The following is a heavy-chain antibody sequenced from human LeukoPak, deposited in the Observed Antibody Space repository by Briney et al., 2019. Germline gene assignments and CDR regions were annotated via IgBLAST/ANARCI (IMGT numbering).Heavy chain of an antibody. CDR2: ISSSSSTI. CDR3: ARDSGGAGANGIDY. CDR1: GFTFSSYS. D-gene: IGHD3-10*01. J-gene: IGHJ4*02. V-gene: IGHV3-48*04. Sequence: GGSLRLSCAASGFTFSSYSMNWVRQAPGKGLEWVSYISSSSSTIYYADSVKGRFTISRDNAKNSLYLQMNSLRAEDTAVYCCARDSGGAGANGIDYWGQGTLVTVSS.